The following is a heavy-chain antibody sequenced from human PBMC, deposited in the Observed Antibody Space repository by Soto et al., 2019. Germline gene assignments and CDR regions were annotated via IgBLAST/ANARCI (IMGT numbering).Heavy chain of an antibody. CDR3: ASPRYSNYFDH. V-gene: IGHV3-30*04. J-gene: IGHJ4*02. CDR2: ISYDGSNK. CDR1: GFTFSSYA. D-gene: IGHD4-4*01. Sequence: GGSLRLSCAASGFTFSSYAMHWVRQAPGKGLEWVAVISYDGSNKYYADSVKGRFTISRDNSKNTLYLQMNSLRAEDTAVYDCASPRYSNYFDHWGQGTLVTVSS.